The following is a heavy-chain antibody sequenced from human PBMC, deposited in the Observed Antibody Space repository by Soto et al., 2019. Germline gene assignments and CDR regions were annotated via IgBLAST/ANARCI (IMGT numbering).Heavy chain of an antibody. V-gene: IGHV1-18*01. Sequence: ASVKVSCKASGYTFTNYGISWVRQAPGQGLEWMGWISAYNGNTNYAQNFQGRVTMTTDTSTTTAYMGLRSLRSDDTAVYYCARDEEQWPLDYWGQGTLVTVSS. CDR3: ARDEEQWPLDY. D-gene: IGHD6-19*01. CDR1: GYTFTNYG. J-gene: IGHJ4*02. CDR2: ISAYNGNT.